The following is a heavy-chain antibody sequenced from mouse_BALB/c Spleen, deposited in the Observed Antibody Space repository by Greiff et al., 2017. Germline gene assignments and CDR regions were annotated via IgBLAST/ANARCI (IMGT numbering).Heavy chain of an antibody. Sequence: VKLQESGAELVRPGVSVKISCKGSGYTFTDYAMHWVKQSHAKSLEWIGVISTYYGDASYNQKFKGKATMTVDNSSSTAYMELARLTSEASAIYYCARGLGGAYWGQGTLVTVSA. CDR2: ISTYYGDA. CDR1: GYTFTDYA. CDR3: ARGLGGAY. D-gene: IGHD4-1*01. J-gene: IGHJ3*01. V-gene: IGHV1S137*01.